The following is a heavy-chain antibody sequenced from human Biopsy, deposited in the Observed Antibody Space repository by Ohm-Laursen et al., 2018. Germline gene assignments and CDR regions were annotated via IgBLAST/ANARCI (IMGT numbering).Heavy chain of an antibody. Sequence: SETLSLTCAVDGGSFSGYDWTWIRQPPGKGPEWVGEFSHTGTTIYNPSLKSRLTISVDKSKNHFSLRLTSVTAADTATYFCARGPYGDNAGAFDIWGQGTMVTVSS. CDR1: GGSFSGYD. J-gene: IGHJ3*02. CDR3: ARGPYGDNAGAFDI. D-gene: IGHD4/OR15-4a*01. V-gene: IGHV4-34*01. CDR2: FSHTGTT.